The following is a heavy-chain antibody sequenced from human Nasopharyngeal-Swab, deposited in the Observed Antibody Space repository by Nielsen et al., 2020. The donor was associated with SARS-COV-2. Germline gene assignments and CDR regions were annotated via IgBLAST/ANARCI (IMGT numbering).Heavy chain of an antibody. CDR1: GGSISSGGYY. V-gene: IGHV4-31*03. CDR2: IYYSGST. CDR3: ARENYYDSSGYPTHFDY. J-gene: IGHJ4*02. Sequence: TLSLTCTVSGGSISSGGYYWSWIRQHPGKGLEWIGYIYYSGSTYYNPSLKSRVTISVDTSKNQFSLKLSSVTAADTAVYYCARENYYDSSGYPTHFDYWGQGTLVTVSS. D-gene: IGHD3-22*01.